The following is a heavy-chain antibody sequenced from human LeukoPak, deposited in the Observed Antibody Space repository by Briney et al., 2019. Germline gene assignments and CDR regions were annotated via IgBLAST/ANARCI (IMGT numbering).Heavy chain of an antibody. V-gene: IGHV3-73*01. CDR2: IRTKPNRYAT. Sequence: GGSLRLSCAASGFIFSGSAVHWVRQASGKGLEWVGRIRTKPNRYATAYAASVKGRFTISRDDLRNTAYLQMNSLKTEGTAVYFCTRFYTAGFDPWGQGTLVTVSS. J-gene: IGHJ5*02. CDR1: GFIFSGSA. CDR3: TRFYTAGFDP.